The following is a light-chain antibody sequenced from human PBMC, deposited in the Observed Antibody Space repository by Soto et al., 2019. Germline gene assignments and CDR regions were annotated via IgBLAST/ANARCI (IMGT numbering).Light chain of an antibody. V-gene: IGKV1-39*01. CDR1: QSISTS. CDR2: AAS. Sequence: DIQMTQSPSSLSASVGDRVTITCRASQSISTSLNWYQQKPGKAPKLLIYAASSLQSGVPSRFSGSGSGTEFTVTISSLQPEDFATYYCQQSYSTPYTFAQGTKLEIK. CDR3: QQSYSTPYT. J-gene: IGKJ2*01.